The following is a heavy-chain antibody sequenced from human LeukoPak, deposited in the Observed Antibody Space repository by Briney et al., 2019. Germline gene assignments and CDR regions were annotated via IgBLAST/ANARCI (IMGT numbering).Heavy chain of an antibody. CDR1: GGSISSYY. CDR2: IYYSGST. J-gene: IGHJ6*03. V-gene: IGHV4-59*08. D-gene: IGHD5-24*01. CDR3: ARRRDGFQGVYYYYMDV. Sequence: SETLSLTCTVSGGSISSYYWSWIRQPPGKGLEWIGYIYYSGSTNYNPSLKSRVTISVDTSKNQFSLKLSSVTAADTAVCYCARRRDGFQGVYYYYMDVWGKGTTVTVSS.